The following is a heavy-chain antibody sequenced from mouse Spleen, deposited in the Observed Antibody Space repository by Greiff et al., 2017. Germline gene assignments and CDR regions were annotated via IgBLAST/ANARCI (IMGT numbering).Heavy chain of an antibody. D-gene: IGHD4-1*01. V-gene: IGHV1-82*01. Sequence: VQRVESGPELVKPGASVKISCKASGYAFSSSWMNWVKQRPGKGLEWIGRIYPGDGDTNYNGKFKGKATLTADKSSSTAYMQLSSLTSEDSAVYFCAREGNWSDYWGQGTTLTVSS. J-gene: IGHJ2*01. CDR3: AREGNWSDY. CDR1: GYAFSSSW. CDR2: IYPGDGDT.